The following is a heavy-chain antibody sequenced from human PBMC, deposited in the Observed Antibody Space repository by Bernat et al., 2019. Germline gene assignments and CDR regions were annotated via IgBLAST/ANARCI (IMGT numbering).Heavy chain of an antibody. CDR3: ARGGRYFDRDHAFDI. J-gene: IGHJ3*02. D-gene: IGHD3-9*01. Sequence: QVQLVESGGGVVQPGRSLRLSCTASGFTFSSYGMHWVRQAPGKGLEWVAVIWYDGSNKYYADSVKGRFTISRDNSKNTLYLQMNSLRAEDTAVYYCARGGRYFDRDHAFDIWGRGTMVTVSS. V-gene: IGHV3-33*08. CDR1: GFTFSSYG. CDR2: IWYDGSNK.